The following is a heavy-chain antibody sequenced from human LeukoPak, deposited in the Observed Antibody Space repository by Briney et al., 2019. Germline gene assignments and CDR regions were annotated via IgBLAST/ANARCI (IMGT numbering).Heavy chain of an antibody. Sequence: GGSLRLSCAASGFTFSSYGMHWVRQAPGKGLEWVAVISYDGSNKYYADSVKGRLTISRDNSKNTLYLQMNSLRAEDTAVYYCAKDRRGYYYDSSGYHYFDYWGQGTLVTVSS. CDR3: AKDRRGYYYDSSGYHYFDY. CDR1: GFTFSSYG. V-gene: IGHV3-30*18. CDR2: ISYDGSNK. D-gene: IGHD3-22*01. J-gene: IGHJ4*02.